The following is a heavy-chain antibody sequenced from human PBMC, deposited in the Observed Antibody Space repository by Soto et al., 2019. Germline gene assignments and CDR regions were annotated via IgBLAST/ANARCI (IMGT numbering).Heavy chain of an antibody. CDR2: ISYDGSNK. CDR3: ARVWSSSSES. V-gene: IGHV3-30-3*01. Sequence: QVQLVESGGGVVQPGRSLRLSCAASGFTFSSYAMHWVRQAPGKGLEWVAVISYDGSNKYYADSAKGRFTISRDNSKNTLYLQMNSLRAEDTAVYYCARVWSSSSESWGQGTLVTVSS. J-gene: IGHJ5*02. CDR1: GFTFSSYA. D-gene: IGHD6-6*01.